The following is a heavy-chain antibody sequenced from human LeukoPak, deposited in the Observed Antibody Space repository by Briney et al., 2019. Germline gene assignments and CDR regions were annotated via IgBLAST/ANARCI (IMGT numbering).Heavy chain of an antibody. CDR1: GFTFSSYA. CDR2: ISGAGGTT. V-gene: IGHV3-23*01. CDR3: AKDNAFSSSSVVAS. D-gene: IGHD6-6*01. Sequence: PGGSPRLSCAASGFTFSSYAMMWLRRAPGKGLEWVSAISGAGGTTLYADSVKGRFTISRDNSKNTLYLQMNSLRAEDTAVYYCAKDNAFSSSSVVASWGQGTLVTVSS. J-gene: IGHJ5*02.